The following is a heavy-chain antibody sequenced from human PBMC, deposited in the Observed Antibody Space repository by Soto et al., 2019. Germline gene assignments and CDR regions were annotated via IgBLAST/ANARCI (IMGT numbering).Heavy chain of an antibody. CDR2: INAGNGNT. CDR1: GYTFTSYA. J-gene: IGHJ4*02. V-gene: IGHV1-3*01. CDR3: ARDTWSGYYFDY. D-gene: IGHD2-15*01. Sequence: ASVKVSCKPSGYTFTSYALHWVRQAPGQSLEWMGCINAGNGNTQYSQKFQGRVTIARDTSASTAYMELSSLRSEDTAVYFCARDTWSGYYFDYWGQGTLVTVSS.